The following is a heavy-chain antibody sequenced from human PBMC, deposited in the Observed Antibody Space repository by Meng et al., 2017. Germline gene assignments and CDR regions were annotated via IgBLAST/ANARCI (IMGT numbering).Heavy chain of an antibody. CDR2: IYYSGST. Sequence: AQLQASGPGLVQPSKTPALTCTVSGGSISSGGYYWSWIRQHPGKGLEWIGYIYYSGSTYYNPSLKSRVTISVDTSKNQFSLKLSSVTAADTAVYYCASKGGLSTYNWFDPWGQGTLVTVSS. J-gene: IGHJ5*02. CDR3: ASKGGLSTYNWFDP. D-gene: IGHD5-12*01. CDR1: GGSISSGGYY. V-gene: IGHV4-31*03.